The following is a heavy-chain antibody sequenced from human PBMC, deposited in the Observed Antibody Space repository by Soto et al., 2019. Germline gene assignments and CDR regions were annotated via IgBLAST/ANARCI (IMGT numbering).Heavy chain of an antibody. J-gene: IGHJ5*02. D-gene: IGHD3-9*01. V-gene: IGHV1-18*01. CDR3: ARDAFDILTGYYYNWFDP. CDR2: ISAYNGNT. CDR1: GYTFTSYG. Sequence: GASVKVSCKASGYTFTSYGISWVRQAPGQGLEWMGWISAYNGNTNYAQKLQGRVTMTTDTSTSTAYMELRSLRSDDTAVYYCARDAFDILTGYYYNWFDPWGQGTLVTVSS.